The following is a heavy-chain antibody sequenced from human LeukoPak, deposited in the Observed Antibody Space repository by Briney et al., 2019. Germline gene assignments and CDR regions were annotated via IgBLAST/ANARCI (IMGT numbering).Heavy chain of an antibody. CDR2: FDPEDGET. CDR1: GYTVTELS. CDR3: ARAKSNWRWLQFGNSDAFDI. Sequence: ASVKVSCKVSGYTVTELSMHWVRQAPGKGLEWMGGFDPEDGETIYAQNFQGRVTMTEDTSTDTAYMELSSLRSEDTAVYYCARAKSNWRWLQFGNSDAFDIWGQGTMVTVSS. V-gene: IGHV1-24*01. D-gene: IGHD5-24*01. J-gene: IGHJ3*02.